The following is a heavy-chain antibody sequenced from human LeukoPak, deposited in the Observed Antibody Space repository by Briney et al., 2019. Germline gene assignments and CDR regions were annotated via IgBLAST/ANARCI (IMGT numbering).Heavy chain of an antibody. D-gene: IGHD6-19*01. V-gene: IGHV4-59*01. CDR3: ARVTPIAVAGSTFDY. CDR2: IYYIWCT. J-gene: IGHJ4*02. Sequence: SETLSLTCTGSGGSLSSYYWSWVGQPPGKGLEGMGYIYYIWCTNYIPSLKILVTISVDTSKNQFSLKLSSVTAADTAVYYCARVTPIAVAGSTFDYWGQGTLVTVSS. CDR1: GGSLSSYY.